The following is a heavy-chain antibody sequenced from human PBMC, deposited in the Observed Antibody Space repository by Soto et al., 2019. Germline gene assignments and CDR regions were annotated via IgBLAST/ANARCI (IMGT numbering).Heavy chain of an antibody. J-gene: IGHJ6*03. D-gene: IGHD3-3*01. CDR2: ISATGENT. Sequence: GGSLRLSCAASGFTFSNYAMSWVRQAPGKGLEWVSTISATGENTYYADSVKGRLTISRDNSKNTVYLQINSLRGEDTAAFYCAKAPNYDFWRGSITYYFYFYYMDVWGKGTTVTVSS. CDR1: GFTFSNYA. V-gene: IGHV3-23*01. CDR3: AKAPNYDFWRGSITYYFYFYYMDV.